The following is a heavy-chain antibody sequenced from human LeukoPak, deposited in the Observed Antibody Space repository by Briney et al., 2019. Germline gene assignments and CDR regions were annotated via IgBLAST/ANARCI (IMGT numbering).Heavy chain of an antibody. CDR3: ARGEHQMAVDY. CDR1: GFTFSSYA. J-gene: IGHJ4*02. CDR2: ISYDGSNK. Sequence: GGSLRLSCAASGFTFSSYAMHWVHQAPGKGLEWVAVISYDGSNKYYADSVKGRFTISRDNSKNTLYLQMNSLRAEDTAVYYCARGEHQMAVDYWGQGTLVTVSS. D-gene: IGHD2-21*01. V-gene: IGHV3-30-3*01.